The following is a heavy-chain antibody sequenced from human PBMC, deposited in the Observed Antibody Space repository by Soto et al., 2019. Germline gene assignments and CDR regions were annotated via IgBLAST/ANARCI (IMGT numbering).Heavy chain of an antibody. V-gene: IGHV4-39*01. J-gene: IGHJ3*02. CDR2: IYYSGST. CDR1: AGSISSSSYY. CDR3: ARRGFDSSGWTIFPEAFDI. D-gene: IGHD6-19*01. Sequence: SETLCHTCTVSAGSISSSSYYWGWIRQPPGKGLEWIGSIYYSGSTYYNPSLKSRVTISVDTSKNQFSLKLSSVTAADTAVYYCARRGFDSSGWTIFPEAFDIWGQGTMVTVSS.